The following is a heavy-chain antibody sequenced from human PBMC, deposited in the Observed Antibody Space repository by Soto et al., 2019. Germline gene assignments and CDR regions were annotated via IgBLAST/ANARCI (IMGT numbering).Heavy chain of an antibody. Sequence: QVQLVQSGAEVKKPGASVKVSXXXXGYTFXSYGISWVRQAPGQGLEWMGWISAYNGNTNYAQKLQGRVTMTTDTSTSTAYMELRSLRSDDTAVYYCARGLVATIQRLGFDPWGQGTLVTVSS. V-gene: IGHV1-18*01. CDR1: GYTFXSYG. CDR3: ARGLVATIQRLGFDP. CDR2: ISAYNGNT. D-gene: IGHD5-12*01. J-gene: IGHJ5*02.